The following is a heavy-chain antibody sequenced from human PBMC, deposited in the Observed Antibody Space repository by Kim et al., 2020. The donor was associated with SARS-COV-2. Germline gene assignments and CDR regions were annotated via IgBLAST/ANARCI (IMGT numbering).Heavy chain of an antibody. V-gene: IGHV4-31*03. Sequence: SETLSLTCTVSGGSISSGGYYWSWIRPHPGKGLEWIGYIYYSGSTYYNPSLKGRVTISVDTSKNQFSLKLSPVTAADTAVYYWARVEYYHGSGSSIDYWGQGTLVTVSS. CDR3: ARVEYYHGSGSSIDY. CDR1: GGSISSGGYY. D-gene: IGHD3-10*01. J-gene: IGHJ4*02. CDR2: IYYSGST.